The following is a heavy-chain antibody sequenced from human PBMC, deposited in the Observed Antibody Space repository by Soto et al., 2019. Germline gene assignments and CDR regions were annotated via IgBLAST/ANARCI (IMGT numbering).Heavy chain of an antibody. CDR3: TREVQPGVRREYDY. CDR2: IDSGGSRT. J-gene: IGHJ4*02. D-gene: IGHD1-1*01. CDR1: AFTFDSHT. V-gene: IGHV3-21*01. Sequence: EAHLVESGGGLVKPGGSLRLSCEASAFTFDSHTMNWVRQAPGKGLEWVSSIDSGGSRTFYADTVKGRFTISRDNAKNSLFLQMNSLRAEDTAVYFCTREVQPGVRREYDYWGQGTLFTVSS.